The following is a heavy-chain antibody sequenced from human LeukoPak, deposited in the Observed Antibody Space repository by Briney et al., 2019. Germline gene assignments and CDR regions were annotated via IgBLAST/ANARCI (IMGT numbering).Heavy chain of an antibody. CDR1: GGSITSYY. V-gene: IGHV4-4*07. J-gene: IGHJ5*02. CDR2: IYVTEST. CDR3: ARDSGTTGEVKFDP. Sequence: SETLSLTCTVSGGSITSYYWSWIRQPAGKGLEWIGRIYVTESTTYNPSLKGRVTISIDTSKNQFSLKLTSVTAADTAVYYCARDSGTTGEVKFDPWGQGTLVTVSS. D-gene: IGHD3-10*01.